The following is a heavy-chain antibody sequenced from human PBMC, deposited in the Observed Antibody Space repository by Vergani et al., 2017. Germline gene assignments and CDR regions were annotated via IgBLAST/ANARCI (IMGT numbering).Heavy chain of an antibody. Sequence: VESGGGLVQPGGSLRLSCTGSGFTFASYWMTWVRQAPGKGLEWVANIKQDGSEEYYADSVKGRFTISKDNVKKSVYLQMNSLTVDDTAIYYCARGGLVRMNYYYGMDVWGQGTTVTVSS. D-gene: IGHD3-10*01. J-gene: IGHJ6*02. CDR1: GFTFASYW. CDR3: ARGGLVRMNYYYGMDV. CDR2: IKQDGSEE. V-gene: IGHV3-7*01.